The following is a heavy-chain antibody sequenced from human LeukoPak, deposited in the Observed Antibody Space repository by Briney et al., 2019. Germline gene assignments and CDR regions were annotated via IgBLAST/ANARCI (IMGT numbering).Heavy chain of an antibody. J-gene: IGHJ4*02. Sequence: ASVKVSCKASGYPFSTYWLHWVRQAPGQGLEWMGFVNPNDGARIYAQKFQGRITMTRDTSTNTVFMEQSSLRSEDTAVYYCARGLYYYDRSTYDDFDYWGQGTLVTVSS. CDR2: VNPNDGAR. V-gene: IGHV1-46*01. CDR1: GYPFSTYW. CDR3: ARGLYYYDRSTYDDFDY. D-gene: IGHD3-22*01.